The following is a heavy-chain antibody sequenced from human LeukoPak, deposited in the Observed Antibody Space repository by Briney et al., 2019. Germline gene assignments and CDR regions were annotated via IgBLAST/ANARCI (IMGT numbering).Heavy chain of an antibody. D-gene: IGHD3-22*01. V-gene: IGHV1-46*01. J-gene: IGHJ4*02. CDR1: GYTFTSYY. Sequence: GASVKVSCKASGYTFTSYYMHWVRQAPGQGLEWMGIINPSGGSTSYAQKFQGRVTMTRDTSTSTVYVELSSLRSEDTAVYYCARVEEYYYDSSPPGYWGQGTLVTVSS. CDR3: ARVEEYYYDSSPPGY. CDR2: INPSGGST.